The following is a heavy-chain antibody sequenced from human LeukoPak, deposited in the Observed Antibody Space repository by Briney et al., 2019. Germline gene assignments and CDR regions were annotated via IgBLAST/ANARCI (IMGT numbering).Heavy chain of an antibody. Sequence: PSETLSLTCTISGGSVSDYDWSWIRQSPGKGLEWIGYIYHTGSTSYSPSLKRRGTISADTSKNQFSLKLSSVPAADTAVYYCARDGGRDGYNYFRDYYYMDVWGKGTTVPVSS. D-gene: IGHD5-24*01. CDR3: ARDGGRDGYNYFRDYYYMDV. CDR2: IYHTGST. J-gene: IGHJ6*03. CDR1: GGSVSDYD. V-gene: IGHV4-59*02.